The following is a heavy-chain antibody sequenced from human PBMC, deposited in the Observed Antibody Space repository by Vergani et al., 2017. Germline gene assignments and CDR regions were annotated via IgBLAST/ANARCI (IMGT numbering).Heavy chain of an antibody. CDR3: AKGLXITLTAVGGGLDP. Sequence: EVHLLESGGGLIQPGGSLRISCAASGFTFDNYAMTWVRQAPGKGLKWVSGISGSGSSKFYEDSLKGRVTISRDNSKNTLFLEMNSLRTEDTATYFCAKGLXITLTAVGGGLDPWGPGTVVLVSS. CDR2: ISGSGSSK. CDR1: GFTFDNYA. V-gene: IGHV3-23*01. D-gene: IGHD7-27*01. J-gene: IGHJ5*02.